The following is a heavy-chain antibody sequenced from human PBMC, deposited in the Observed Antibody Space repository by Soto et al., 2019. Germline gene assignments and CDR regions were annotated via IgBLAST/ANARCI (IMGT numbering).Heavy chain of an antibody. D-gene: IGHD3-9*01. CDR2: ISSNGGST. CDR1: GFTFSSYA. CDR3: ARDHHDILTGYYWSPNFDY. V-gene: IGHV3-64*01. J-gene: IGHJ4*02. Sequence: HPVGSLRLSCAASGFTFSSYAMHWVRQAPGKGLEYVSAISSNGGSTYYANSVKGRFTISRDNSKNTLYLQMGSLRAEDMAVYYCARDHHDILTGYYWSPNFDYWGQGTLVTVSS.